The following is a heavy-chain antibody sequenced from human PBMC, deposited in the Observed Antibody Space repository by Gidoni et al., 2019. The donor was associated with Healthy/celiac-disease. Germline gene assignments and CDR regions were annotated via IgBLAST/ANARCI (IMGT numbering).Heavy chain of an antibody. CDR1: GYTFTSYA. CDR3: ARGTLDGDYVDVAEYFQH. V-gene: IGHV1-3*01. D-gene: IGHD4-17*01. Sequence: QVQLVQSGAEVKKPGASVKVSCKASGYTFTSYAMHWVRQAPGQRLEWMGWINAGNGNTKYSQKFQGRVTITRDTSASTAYMELSSLRSEDTAVYYCARGTLDGDYVDVAEYFQHWGQGTLVTVSS. J-gene: IGHJ1*01. CDR2: INAGNGNT.